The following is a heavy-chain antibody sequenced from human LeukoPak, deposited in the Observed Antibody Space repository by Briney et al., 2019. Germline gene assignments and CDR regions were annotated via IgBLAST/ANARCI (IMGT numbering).Heavy chain of an antibody. CDR3: ARLHSSRAEEFDP. V-gene: IGHV4-59*01. Sequence: PSETLSLTCTVSDGSISGYYWSWIRQSPGKGLEWIGYIYYTGITAYNPSLGSRVTISVDRSNNQFSLRLTSVTAADTAVYYCARLHSSRAEEFDPWGQGTLVTVSS. J-gene: IGHJ5*02. CDR2: IYYTGIT. CDR1: DGSISGYY.